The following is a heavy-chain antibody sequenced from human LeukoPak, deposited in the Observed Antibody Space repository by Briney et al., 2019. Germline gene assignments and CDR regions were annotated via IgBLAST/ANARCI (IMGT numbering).Heavy chain of an antibody. J-gene: IGHJ5*02. V-gene: IGHV2-5*02. CDR3: ALKPSHFEWTSNWCDP. CDR2: IYWDDDK. CDR1: GFSLSTRGVG. D-gene: IGHD3-9*01. Sequence: NVAGPTLVNLTQTLTLTCTSSGFSLSTRGVGVGWISHPPGKALERLATIYWDDDKRYSPSLKRRLTITKDTSNNQVVLTMTNMDPVDTATYYCALKPSHFEWTSNWCDPWGQGTLVTVSS.